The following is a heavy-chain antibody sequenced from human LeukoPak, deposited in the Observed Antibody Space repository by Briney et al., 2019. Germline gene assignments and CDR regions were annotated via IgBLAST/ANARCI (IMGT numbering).Heavy chain of an antibody. CDR3: AGAGIAVAGNAEYFQH. Sequence: GESLKISCKGSGYSFTSYWISWVRQMPGKGLEWMGRIDPSDSYTNYSPSFQGHVTISADKSISTAYLQWSSLKASDTAMYYCAGAGIAVAGNAEYFQHWGQGTLLTVSS. V-gene: IGHV5-10-1*01. CDR2: IDPSDSYT. D-gene: IGHD6-19*01. CDR1: GYSFTSYW. J-gene: IGHJ1*01.